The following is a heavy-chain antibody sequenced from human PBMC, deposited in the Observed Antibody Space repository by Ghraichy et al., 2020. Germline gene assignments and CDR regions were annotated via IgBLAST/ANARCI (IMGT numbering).Heavy chain of an antibody. CDR1: GFTVSSNY. V-gene: IGHV3-53*01. J-gene: IGHJ6*02. D-gene: IGHD3-3*01. Sequence: LSLTCAASGFTVSSNYMSWVRQAPGKGLEWVSVIYSGGSTYYADSVKGRFTISRDNSKNTLYLQMNSLRAEDTAVYYCARDYRNYDFWSGYSGMDVWGQGTTVTVSS. CDR3: ARDYRNYDFWSGYSGMDV. CDR2: IYSGGST.